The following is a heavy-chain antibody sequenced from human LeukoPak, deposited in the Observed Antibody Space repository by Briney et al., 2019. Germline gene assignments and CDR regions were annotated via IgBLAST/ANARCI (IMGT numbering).Heavy chain of an antibody. V-gene: IGHV3-30*02. CDR2: IRYDGSNK. Sequence: GGSLRLSCAASGFTFSSYGMHWVRQAPGKGLEWVAFIRYDGSNKYYADSVKGRFTISRDNSKNTLYLQMNSLRAEDTAVYYCARAKSQEKGWFGELLLSSAFDYWGQGTLVTVSS. D-gene: IGHD3-10*01. J-gene: IGHJ4*02. CDR3: ARAKSQEKGWFGELLLSSAFDY. CDR1: GFTFSSYG.